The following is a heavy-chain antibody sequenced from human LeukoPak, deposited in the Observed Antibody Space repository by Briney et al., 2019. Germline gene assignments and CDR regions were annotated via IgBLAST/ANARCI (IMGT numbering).Heavy chain of an antibody. CDR2: IYYSGST. CDR1: GGSISSYY. CDR3: AKDANVNAFDI. V-gene: IGHV4-59*12. Sequence: SETLSLTCTVSGGSISSYYWSWIRQPPGKGLEWIGYIYYSGSTNYNPSLKSRVTISVDTSKNQFSLKLSSGTAADTAVYYCAKDANVNAFDIWGQGTMVTVSS. J-gene: IGHJ3*02.